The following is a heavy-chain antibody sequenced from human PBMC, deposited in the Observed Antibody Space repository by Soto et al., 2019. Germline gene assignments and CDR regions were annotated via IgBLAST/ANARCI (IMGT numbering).Heavy chain of an antibody. CDR3: AKTRLYDNNDYHRDGFDV. CDR1: GFTFSSYG. J-gene: IGHJ3*01. Sequence: SLRLSCAASGFTFSSYGMHWVRQAPRKGLEWVSGISGSGTATYYTDSVKGRFTVSRDNSKDTVFLQMNTLRVEDTAVYYCAKTRLYDNNDYHRDGFDVWGPGTVVTVSS. CDR2: ISGSGTAT. D-gene: IGHD3-22*01. V-gene: IGHV3-23*01.